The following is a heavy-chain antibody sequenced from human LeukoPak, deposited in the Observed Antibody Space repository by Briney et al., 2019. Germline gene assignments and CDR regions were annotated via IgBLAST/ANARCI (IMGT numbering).Heavy chain of an antibody. Sequence: PGGSLRLSCAASGFTFSSYGMHWVRQAPGKGLEWVAVIWYDGSNKYYADSVKGRFTISRDNSKNTLYLQMNSLRAEDTAVYYCAKEMKVCSGGSCYYYYMDVWGKGTTVTVSS. CDR2: IWYDGSNK. CDR3: AKEMKVCSGGSCYYYYMDV. V-gene: IGHV3-33*06. CDR1: GFTFSSYG. D-gene: IGHD2-15*01. J-gene: IGHJ6*03.